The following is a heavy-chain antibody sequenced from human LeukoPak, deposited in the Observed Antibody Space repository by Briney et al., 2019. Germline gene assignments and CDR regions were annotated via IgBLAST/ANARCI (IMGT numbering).Heavy chain of an antibody. Sequence: ASVKVSCKASGYTFTGYYMHWVRQAPGQGLEWMGWINPNSGGTNYAQKFQGRVTMTRDTSISTAYMELSRLRSDDTAVYYCARDKEYSSGWWGAGWFDPWGQGTLVTVSS. J-gene: IGHJ5*02. V-gene: IGHV1-2*02. CDR3: ARDKEYSSGWWGAGWFDP. CDR2: INPNSGGT. D-gene: IGHD6-19*01. CDR1: GYTFTGYY.